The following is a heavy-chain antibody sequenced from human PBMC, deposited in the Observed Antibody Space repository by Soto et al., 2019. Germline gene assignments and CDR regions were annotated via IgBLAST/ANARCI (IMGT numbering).Heavy chain of an antibody. CDR3: AGGTLAPSATGAFDF. CDR1: RYTFTSYD. D-gene: IGHD6-13*01. CDR2: MNPKSGNT. Sequence: QVQLVQSGTEVKKPGASVKVSCKASRYTFTSYDINWVRQATGQGLEWMGWMNPKSGNTGYAPKFQGRVTMTRDTSISTDYMELSRLTSEDTAVYYCAGGTLAPSATGAFDFWGQGTMVTVSS. J-gene: IGHJ3*01. V-gene: IGHV1-8*01.